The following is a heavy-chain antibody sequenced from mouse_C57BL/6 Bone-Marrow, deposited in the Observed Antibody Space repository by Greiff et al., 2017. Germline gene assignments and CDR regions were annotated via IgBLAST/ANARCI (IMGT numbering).Heavy chain of an antibody. CDR3: ARWAYYSPSFDY. CDR1: GYTFTSYG. CDR2: IYPRSGNT. Sequence: QVQLQQSGAELVRPGASVTLSCTASGYTFTSYGISWVKQRPGQGLEWIGEIYPRSGNTYYNEKFKGKATLTADKSSSTAYMELRSLTSEDSAVYFCARWAYYSPSFDYWGQGTTLTVSA. V-gene: IGHV1-81*01. D-gene: IGHD2-12*01. J-gene: IGHJ2*01.